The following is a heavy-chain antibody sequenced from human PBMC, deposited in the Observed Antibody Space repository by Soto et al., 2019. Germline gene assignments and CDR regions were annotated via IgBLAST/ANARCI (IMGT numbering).Heavy chain of an antibody. D-gene: IGHD3-10*01. CDR2: IIPILGIA. V-gene: IGHV1-69*08. CDR1: GGTFSSYT. J-gene: IGHJ5*02. CDR3: ARDERPLWFGESANWFDP. Sequence: QVQLVQSGAEVKKPGSSVKVSCKASGGTFSSYTISWVRQAPGQGLEWMGRIIPILGIANYAQKFQGRVTITADKAKSTAYMELSSLRSEDTAVYYCARDERPLWFGESANWFDPWGQGTLVTVSS.